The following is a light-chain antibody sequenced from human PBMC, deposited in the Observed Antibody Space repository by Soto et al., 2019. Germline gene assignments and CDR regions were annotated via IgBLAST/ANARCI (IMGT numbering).Light chain of an antibody. CDR3: QQYNSHSGT. J-gene: IGKJ1*01. CDR2: KAS. Sequence: DIQMTQSPSTLSASVGDRVTITCRASQSISSWLAWYQQKPGKAPKVLIYKASSLESGVPSRFSGSGSGTEFTLTISSLQPDAFATYYCQQYNSHSGTFGQGTKVEIK. V-gene: IGKV1-5*03. CDR1: QSISSW.